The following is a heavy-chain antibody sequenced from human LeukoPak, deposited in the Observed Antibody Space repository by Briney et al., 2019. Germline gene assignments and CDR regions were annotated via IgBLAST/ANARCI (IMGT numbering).Heavy chain of an antibody. Sequence: ASVKVSCKASGYTFTSYGISWVRQAPGQGLEWMGWISAYNGNTNYAQKLQGRVTMTTDTSTSTAYMELRSLRSDDTAVCYCARDRVVGATKSYYYYMDVWGKGTTVTVSS. V-gene: IGHV1-18*01. CDR3: ARDRVVGATKSYYYYMDV. J-gene: IGHJ6*03. CDR1: GYTFTSYG. CDR2: ISAYNGNT. D-gene: IGHD1-26*01.